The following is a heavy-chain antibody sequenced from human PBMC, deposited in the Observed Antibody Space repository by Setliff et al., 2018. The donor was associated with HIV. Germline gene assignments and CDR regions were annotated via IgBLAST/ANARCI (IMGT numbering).Heavy chain of an antibody. D-gene: IGHD4-17*01. J-gene: IGHJ4*02. V-gene: IGHV5-51*01. Sequence: GESLKISCKGSRNTFNTYWIGWVRQMPGKGLEFMGIIYPEYSETKYSTSFQGQVTISADKSITTAYLQLNSLKASDTAMYYCAGGDYFFEYWGQGTLVTVSS. CDR3: AGGDYFFEY. CDR2: IYPEYSET. CDR1: RNTFNTYW.